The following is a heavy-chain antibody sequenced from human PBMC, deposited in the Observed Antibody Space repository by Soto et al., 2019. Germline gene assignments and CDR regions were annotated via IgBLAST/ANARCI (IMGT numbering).Heavy chain of an antibody. CDR1: GGSISSYY. J-gene: IGHJ6*02. CDR2: IYYSGST. Sequence: QVQLQESGPGLVKPSETLSLTCTVSGGSISSYYWSWIRQPPGKGLEWIGYIYYSGSTNYNPSLKSRVTISVDTSKNQFSLKLSSETAADTAVYYCARSGGGNSARGGMDVWGQGTTVTVSS. V-gene: IGHV4-59*01. D-gene: IGHD2-21*02. CDR3: ARSGGGNSARGGMDV.